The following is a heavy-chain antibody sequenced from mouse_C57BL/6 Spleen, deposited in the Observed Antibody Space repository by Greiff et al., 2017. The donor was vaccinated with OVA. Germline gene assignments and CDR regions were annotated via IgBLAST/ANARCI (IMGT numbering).Heavy chain of an antibody. D-gene: IGHD1-1*01. CDR3: ARDQYYGSSYVFDY. CDR2: ISDGGSYT. CDR1: GFTFSSYA. V-gene: IGHV5-4*01. J-gene: IGHJ2*01. Sequence: EVKVVESGGGLVKPGGSLKLSCAASGFTFSSYAMSWVRQTPEKRLEWVATISDGGSYTYYPDNVKGRFTISRDNAKNNLYLQMSHLKSEDTAMYYCARDQYYGSSYVFDYWGQGTTLTVSS.